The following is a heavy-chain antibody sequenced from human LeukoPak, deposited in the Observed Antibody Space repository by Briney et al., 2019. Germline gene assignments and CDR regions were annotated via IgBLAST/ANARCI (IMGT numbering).Heavy chain of an antibody. Sequence: SETLSLTCTASGVSISNHYRRWLRQPPGKGLEWVGYIHLTESRYNPSLQSPVTISVDRSRNQFFLQITSVTAADTAVYFWARHIGGVIEDMDVWGRGTKVTVSS. CDR3: ARHIGGVIEDMDV. J-gene: IGHJ6*03. V-gene: IGHV4-59*08. CDR2: IHLTES. CDR1: GVSISNHY. D-gene: IGHD3-16*02.